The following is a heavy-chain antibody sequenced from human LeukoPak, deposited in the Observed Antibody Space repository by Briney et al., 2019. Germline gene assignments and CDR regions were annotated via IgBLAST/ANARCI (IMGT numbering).Heavy chain of an antibody. V-gene: IGHV3-48*01. CDR2: ISSSSSTI. CDR3: ARGPPLG. CDR1: GFTFSSYA. D-gene: IGHD3-16*01. J-gene: IGHJ4*02. Sequence: PGGSLRLSCAASGFTFSSYAMSWVRQAPGKGLEWVSYISSSSSTIYYADSVKGRFTISRDNAKNSLYLQMNSLRAEDTAVYYCARGPPLGWGQGTLVTVSS.